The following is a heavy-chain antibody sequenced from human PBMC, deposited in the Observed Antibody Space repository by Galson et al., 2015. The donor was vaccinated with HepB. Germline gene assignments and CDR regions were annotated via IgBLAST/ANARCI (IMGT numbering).Heavy chain of an antibody. D-gene: IGHD5-24*01. CDR3: ARESRDGYNPDFDY. Sequence: SLRLSCAASGFTFSSYSMNWVRQAPGKGLEWVSSISSSSSYIYYADSVKGRFTISRDNAKNSLYLQMNSLRAEDSAVYYCARESRDGYNPDFDYWGQGTLVTVSS. J-gene: IGHJ4*02. CDR1: GFTFSSYS. CDR2: ISSSSSYI. V-gene: IGHV3-21*01.